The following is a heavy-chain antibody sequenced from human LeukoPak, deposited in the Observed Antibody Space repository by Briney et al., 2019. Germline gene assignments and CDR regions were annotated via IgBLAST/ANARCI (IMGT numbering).Heavy chain of an antibody. D-gene: IGHD3-22*01. CDR3: ARGYYYDIGAFDI. CDR2: INPNSGGT. Sequence: ASVKVSCKASGYTFTSYYMHWVRQAPGQGLEWMGRINPNSGGTNYAQKFQGRVTMTRDTSISTAYMELSRLRSDDTAVYYCARGYYYDIGAFDIWGQGTMVTVSS. V-gene: IGHV1-2*06. CDR1: GYTFTSYY. J-gene: IGHJ3*02.